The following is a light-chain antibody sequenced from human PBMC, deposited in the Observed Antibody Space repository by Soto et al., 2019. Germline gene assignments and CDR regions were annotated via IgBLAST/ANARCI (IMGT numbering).Light chain of an antibody. V-gene: IGKV3-11*01. CDR3: QQRSNWPPIT. CDR2: AAS. J-gene: IGKJ5*01. CDR1: QSVGSF. Sequence: EIVLTQSPATLSLSPGERATLSCRASQSVGSFLAWYQQKPGQAPRLLIYAASSRATGIPARFSGSASGTDFTLTISSLEPEDFAVYYCQQRSNWPPITFGQGTRLEIK.